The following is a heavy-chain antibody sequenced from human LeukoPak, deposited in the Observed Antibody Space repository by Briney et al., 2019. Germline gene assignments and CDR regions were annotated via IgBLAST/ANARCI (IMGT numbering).Heavy chain of an antibody. V-gene: IGHV4-4*02. CDR3: ARGIQHSRSSFNFDY. J-gene: IGHJ4*02. Sequence: SETLSLTCAVSGGSISSGNWWNWVRQSPGKGLECIAETDHSGPTDYNPSLKSRVTISVDKSKNQFSPTLTYVTAADTAVYYCARGIQHSRSSFNFDYWGQGTLVTVSS. CDR1: GGSISSGNW. CDR2: TDHSGPT. D-gene: IGHD6-13*01.